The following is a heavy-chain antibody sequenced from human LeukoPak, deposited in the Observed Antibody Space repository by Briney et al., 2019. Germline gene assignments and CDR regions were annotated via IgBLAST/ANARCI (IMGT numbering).Heavy chain of an antibody. J-gene: IGHJ4*02. CDR1: GFTFSSYA. Sequence: GGSLRLSCAASGFTFSSYAMSWVHQAPGKGPEWVSDISATGGSTCYADSVKGRFTISRDNSKNTLYLQMHSLRAEDTAVYYCARVGREGYCSSTSCPFDYWGQGTLVTVSS. V-gene: IGHV3-23*01. CDR3: ARVGREGYCSSTSCPFDY. CDR2: ISATGGST. D-gene: IGHD2-2*01.